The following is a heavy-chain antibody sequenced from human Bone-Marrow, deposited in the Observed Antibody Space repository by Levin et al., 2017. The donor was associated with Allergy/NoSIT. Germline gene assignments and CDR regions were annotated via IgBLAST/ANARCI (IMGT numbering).Heavy chain of an antibody. CDR1: GFTFSSYS. J-gene: IGHJ5*02. D-gene: IGHD3-9*01. CDR3: ARGIGSNRLRYFDSCMA. Sequence: PGGSLRLSCAASGFTFSSYSMNWVRQAPGKGLEWVSSISSSSSYIYYADSVKGRFTISRDNAKNSLYLQMNSLRAEDTAVYYCARGIGSNRLRYFDSCMAWGQGTLVTVSS. V-gene: IGHV3-21*01. CDR2: ISSSSSYI.